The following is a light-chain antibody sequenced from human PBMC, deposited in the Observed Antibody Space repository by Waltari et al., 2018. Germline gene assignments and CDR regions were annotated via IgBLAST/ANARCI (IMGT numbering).Light chain of an antibody. CDR3: CSYASGSTFV. CDR2: EVT. Sequence: QSALTQPASVSGSPGQSITLSCAGTSRDVGNYNLVSWYQQHAGEAPKLMIFEVTKRPSGVSNRFSGSKSGNTASLTISGLQAEDEADYYCCSYASGSTFVFGGGTKLTVL. V-gene: IGLV2-23*02. CDR1: SRDVGNYNL. J-gene: IGLJ2*01.